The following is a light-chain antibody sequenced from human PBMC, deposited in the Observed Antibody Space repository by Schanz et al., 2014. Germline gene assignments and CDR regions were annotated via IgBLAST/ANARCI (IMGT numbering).Light chain of an antibody. J-gene: IGLJ3*02. Sequence: QSALTQPPSASGSPGQSVTISCSGTSSDVGGYNHVSWYQQRPGKAPKLIIYDVTQRPSGVPDRFYASKSGNTASLTISGLQAEDETDYYCSSYTSSSTWVFGGGTKLTVL. CDR1: SSDVGGYNH. V-gene: IGLV2-18*02. CDR2: DVT. CDR3: SSYTSSSTWV.